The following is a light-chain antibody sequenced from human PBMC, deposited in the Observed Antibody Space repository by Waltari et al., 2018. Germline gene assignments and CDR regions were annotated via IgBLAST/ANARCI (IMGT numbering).Light chain of an antibody. CDR1: ESIGKY. J-gene: IGKJ4*01. V-gene: IGKV1-39*01. CDR2: AAS. Sequence: DIQMTQSPSSLSASVGDRITITCRASESIGKYLNWYQQRPGKAPQLLIYAASNLQSGVPSRFSGSGSGTDFTLTISSLQPEDFATYYCQQSYSTPLTFGGGTKVEIK. CDR3: QQSYSTPLT.